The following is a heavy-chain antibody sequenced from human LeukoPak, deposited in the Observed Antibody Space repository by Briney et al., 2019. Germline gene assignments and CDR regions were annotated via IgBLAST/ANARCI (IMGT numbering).Heavy chain of an antibody. CDR3: AKDQDDYAEADYFLH. V-gene: IGHV3-23*01. Sequence: GGSLRLSCAASGFTFDSYAMSWVRQAPGKGLEWVSAISAGGSTTYYAASVKGRFTISRDDSKNTLYLQMNSLRAEDTAVYFCAKDQDDYAEADYFLHWGQGTLVTVSS. D-gene: IGHD4-17*01. J-gene: IGHJ1*01. CDR2: ISAGGSTT. CDR1: GFTFDSYA.